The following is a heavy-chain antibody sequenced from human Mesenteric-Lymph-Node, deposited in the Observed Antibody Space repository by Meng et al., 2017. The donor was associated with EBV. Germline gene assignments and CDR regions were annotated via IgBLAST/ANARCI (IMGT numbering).Heavy chain of an antibody. D-gene: IGHD3-10*01. CDR2: IYSSGST. V-gene: IGHV4-31*11. CDR1: GGSISSGGYY. Sequence: QVQLQESGPGLVKPSQTLSLTCAVSGGSISSGGYYWSWIRQPPGKGLEWIGYIYSSGSTYYNPSLNSRVAISLDTSTNRFSLRLTSVAAADTAMYYCARDKLMVRGLFDSWGQGTLVTVSS. J-gene: IGHJ4*02. CDR3: ARDKLMVRGLFDS.